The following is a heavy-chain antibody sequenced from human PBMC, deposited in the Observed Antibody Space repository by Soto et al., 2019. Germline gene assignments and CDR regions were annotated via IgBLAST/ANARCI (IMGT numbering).Heavy chain of an antibody. CDR3: AKDRRSSGWYCDY. Sequence: EVQLLESGGGLVQPGGSLRLSCAASGFTFSSYAMSWVRQAPGKGLEWVSGISGSGDNTYYADSVKGRFTISRDNSRTTLYLQMNSLRAEDKAVYYCAKDRRSSGWYCDYWGQGTLVTVSS. V-gene: IGHV3-23*01. J-gene: IGHJ4*02. D-gene: IGHD6-19*01. CDR2: ISGSGDNT. CDR1: GFTFSSYA.